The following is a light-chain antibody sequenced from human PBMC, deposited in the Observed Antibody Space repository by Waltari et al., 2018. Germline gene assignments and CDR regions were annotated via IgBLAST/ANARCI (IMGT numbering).Light chain of an antibody. Sequence: QLVLTQSPSASASLGPSVKHTCTLSSGHSANIIAWHQQQPEKGPRFLIKVNSDGSHTKGDEIPDRFSGSSSGADRYLTISSVQSEDEADYYCQTGGHGTWVFGGGTKLTVL. CDR1: SGHSANI. CDR2: VNSDGSH. V-gene: IGLV4-69*01. J-gene: IGLJ3*02. CDR3: QTGGHGTWV.